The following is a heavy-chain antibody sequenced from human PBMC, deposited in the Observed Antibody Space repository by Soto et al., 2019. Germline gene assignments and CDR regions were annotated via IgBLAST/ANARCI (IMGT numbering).Heavy chain of an antibody. CDR3: ARGGSLYWYFDL. CDR1: GYTFTSYA. V-gene: IGHV1-3*01. D-gene: IGHD1-26*01. Sequence: QVQLVQSGAEVKKPGASVKVSCKASGYTFTSYAMHLVRQAPGQRLEWMGWINAGNGNTKYSQKFQGRVTITRDTCASTAYMELSSLRSEDTAVYYCARGGSLYWYFDLWGRGTLVTVSS. J-gene: IGHJ2*01. CDR2: INAGNGNT.